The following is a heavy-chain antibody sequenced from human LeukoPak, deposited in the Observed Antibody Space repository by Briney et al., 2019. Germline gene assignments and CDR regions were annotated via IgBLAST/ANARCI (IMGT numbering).Heavy chain of an antibody. Sequence: SGPTLVNPTQTLTLTCTFSGFSLSTSGMCVSWIRQPPGKALEWLARIDWDDDKYYSTSLKTRLTISKDTSKNQVVLTMTNMDPVDTATYYCALKIIAAAGPEEDYSRQGTLVTVSS. D-gene: IGHD6-13*01. CDR3: ALKIIAAAGPEEDY. V-gene: IGHV2-70*11. J-gene: IGHJ4*02. CDR1: GFSLSTSGMC. CDR2: IDWDDDK.